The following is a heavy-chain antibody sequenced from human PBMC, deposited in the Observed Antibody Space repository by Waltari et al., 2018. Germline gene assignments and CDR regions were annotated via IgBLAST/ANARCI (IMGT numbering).Heavy chain of an antibody. V-gene: IGHV4-4*07. Sequence: QVQLQESGPGLVKPSETLSLTCTVSGGHISSYYWSWIRQHAGQGLEWIGRINTSGSTNYNPSLKSRVTMSVDTSKNQFSLKLSSVTAADTAVYYCARGGRCSSTSCEDYYMDVWGKGTTVTISS. CDR2: INTSGST. CDR1: GGHISSYY. CDR3: ARGGRCSSTSCEDYYMDV. J-gene: IGHJ6*03. D-gene: IGHD2-2*01.